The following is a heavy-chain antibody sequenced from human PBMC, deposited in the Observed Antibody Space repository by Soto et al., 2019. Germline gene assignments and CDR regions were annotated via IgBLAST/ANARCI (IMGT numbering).Heavy chain of an antibody. CDR2: IKQDGSEK. CDR1: GFTFSSYW. CDR3: ARPEDCSSTSCYGSCFDY. V-gene: IGHV3-7*01. D-gene: IGHD2-2*01. J-gene: IGHJ4*02. Sequence: GSLRLSCAASGFTFSSYWMSWVRQAPGKGLEWVANIKQDGSEKYYVDSVKGRFTISRDNAKNSLYLQMNSLRAEDTAVYYCARPEDCSSTSCYGSCFDYWGQGTLVTVSS.